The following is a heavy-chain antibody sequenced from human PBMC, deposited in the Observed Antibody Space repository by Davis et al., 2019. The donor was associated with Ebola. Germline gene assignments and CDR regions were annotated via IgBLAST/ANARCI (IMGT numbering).Heavy chain of an antibody. J-gene: IGHJ4*02. CDR2: INAGNGNT. CDR3: ARLYSSTPDY. V-gene: IGHV1-3*01. CDR1: GYTFTSYG. Sequence: AASVKVSCKASGYTFTSYGISWVRQAPGQGLEWMGWINAGNGNTKYSQKFQGRVTITRDTSASTAYMELSSLRSEDTAVYYCARLYSSTPDYWGQGTLVTVSS. D-gene: IGHD6-13*01.